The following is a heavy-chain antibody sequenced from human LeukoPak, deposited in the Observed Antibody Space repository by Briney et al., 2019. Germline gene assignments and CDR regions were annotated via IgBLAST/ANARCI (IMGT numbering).Heavy chain of an antibody. CDR1: GGSISSYY. J-gene: IGHJ3*02. CDR2: IYYSGST. CDR3: ARDGRDAFDI. V-gene: IGHV4-59*01. Sequence: SETLSLTCTVSGGSISSYYWSWIRQPPGKGLEWIGYIYYSGSTNYNPSLKSRVTISVDTSKNQFSLKLSSVTAADTAVYYCARDGRDAFDIWGQGTMVTVSS.